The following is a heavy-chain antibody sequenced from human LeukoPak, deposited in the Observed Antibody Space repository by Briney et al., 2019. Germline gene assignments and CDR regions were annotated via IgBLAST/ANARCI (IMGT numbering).Heavy chain of an antibody. CDR1: GITFSSYW. Sequence: SGGSLRLSCAASGITFSSYWMHWVLQAPGKGLVWVSRISGDGSSTTYADSVKGRFTISRDNAKNTLFLQMNSLRPEDTAVYYCAKDARRTFGLSSGLYRGSYYFDYWGQGTLVTVSS. J-gene: IGHJ4*02. D-gene: IGHD6-19*01. CDR3: AKDARRTFGLSSGLYRGSYYFDY. CDR2: ISGDGSST. V-gene: IGHV3-74*01.